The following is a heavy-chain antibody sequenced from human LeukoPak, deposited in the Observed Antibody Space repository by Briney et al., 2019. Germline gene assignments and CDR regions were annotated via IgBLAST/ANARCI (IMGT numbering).Heavy chain of an antibody. CDR3: TTPYGGAFHI. CDR2: IRSKADGGTT. D-gene: IGHD4-17*01. J-gene: IGHJ3*02. CDR1: GFTFSSYA. V-gene: IGHV3-15*05. Sequence: GGSLRLSCAASGFTFSSYAMSWVRQAPGKGLEWVGRIRSKADGGTTDYAAPVKGRFTISRDDSQNTLYLQMNSLKSEDTAVYYCTTPYGGAFHIWGQGTMVTVSS.